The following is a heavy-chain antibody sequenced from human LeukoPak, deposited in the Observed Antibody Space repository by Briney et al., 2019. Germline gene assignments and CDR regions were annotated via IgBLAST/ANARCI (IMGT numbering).Heavy chain of an antibody. CDR3: ARQAVAEEYYFDY. Sequence: PSETLSLTCTVSGGSISSYYWSWIRQPQGKGLEWIGYIYYSGSTNYNPSLKSRVTISVDTSKNQFSLKLSSVTAADTAVYYCARQAVAEEYYFDYWGQGTLVTVSS. J-gene: IGHJ4*02. CDR1: GGSISSYY. D-gene: IGHD6-19*01. V-gene: IGHV4-59*13. CDR2: IYYSGST.